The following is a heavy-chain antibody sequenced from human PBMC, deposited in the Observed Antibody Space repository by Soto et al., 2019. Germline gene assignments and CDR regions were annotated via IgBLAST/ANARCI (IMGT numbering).Heavy chain of an antibody. CDR1: GFTFSSYG. D-gene: IGHD3-10*01. J-gene: IGHJ6*02. Sequence: GGSLRLSCAASGFTFSSYGMHWVRQAPGKGLEWVAVIWYDGSNKYYADSVKGRFTISRDNSKNTLYLQMNSLRAEDTAVYYCARDVLLWFGETHYGMDVWGQGTTVTVSS. V-gene: IGHV3-33*01. CDR2: IWYDGSNK. CDR3: ARDVLLWFGETHYGMDV.